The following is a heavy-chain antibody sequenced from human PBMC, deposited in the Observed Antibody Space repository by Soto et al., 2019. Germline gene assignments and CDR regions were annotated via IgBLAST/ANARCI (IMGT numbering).Heavy chain of an antibody. Sequence: ASVKVSCKASGYTFTSYGISWVRQAPGQGLEWMGWISAYNGNTNYAQKLQGRVTMTTDTSTSTAYMELRSLRSDDTAVYYCARDRPMITFGGVIVPDFAYWGQGTLVTVSS. CDR3: ARDRPMITFGGVIVPDFAY. D-gene: IGHD3-16*02. CDR1: GYTFTSYG. CDR2: ISAYNGNT. V-gene: IGHV1-18*01. J-gene: IGHJ4*02.